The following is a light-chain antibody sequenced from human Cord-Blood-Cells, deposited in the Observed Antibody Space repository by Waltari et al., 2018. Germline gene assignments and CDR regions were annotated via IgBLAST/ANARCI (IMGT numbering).Light chain of an antibody. CDR3: QKYNSAPWT. J-gene: IGKJ1*01. CDR2: AAS. Sequence: DIKMTQSHYPMSASVGDSITITCRASQGISNYLAWYQQKPGKVPKLLIYAASPLQSGVTSRFSGSRSCTDFTLTISSLQPEDVATYYCQKYNSAPWTFGQGTKVEIK. CDR1: QGISNY. V-gene: IGKV1-27*01.